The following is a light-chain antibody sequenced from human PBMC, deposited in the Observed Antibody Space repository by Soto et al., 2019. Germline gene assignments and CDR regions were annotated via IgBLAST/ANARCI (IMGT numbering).Light chain of an antibody. V-gene: IGLV2-8*01. J-gene: IGLJ1*01. CDR3: SSFAGSNIS. Sequence: QSVLTHPASVSGSPGQSITISCTGSVSDVGSFGPVSWYQQYPGQVPKLIIYEVSKRPSGVPDRFSGSKSGNTASLTVSGLQAEDEADYYCSSFAGSNISFGTGTKVTVL. CDR2: EVS. CDR1: VSDVGSFGP.